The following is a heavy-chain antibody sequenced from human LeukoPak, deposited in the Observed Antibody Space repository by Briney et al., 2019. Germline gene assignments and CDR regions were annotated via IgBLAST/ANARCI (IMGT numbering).Heavy chain of an antibody. V-gene: IGHV3-33*06. J-gene: IGHJ4*02. CDR2: IWSDGNNK. CDR1: GFTFSSYA. CDR3: AKDHTSTTGAEFDY. D-gene: IGHD4-17*01. Sequence: PGGSLRLSCAASGFTFSSYAMHWVRQAPGKGLEWVAIIWSDGNNKYCADSVEGRFTISRDTSKNTLFLQMNSLRAEDTAVYYCAKDHTSTTGAEFDYWGQGTLVTVSS.